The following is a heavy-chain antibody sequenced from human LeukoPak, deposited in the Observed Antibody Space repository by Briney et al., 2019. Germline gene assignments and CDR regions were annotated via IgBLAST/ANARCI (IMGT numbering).Heavy chain of an antibody. V-gene: IGHV1-69*02. CDR3: ARGSITIFGVVIHAFDI. Sequence: SVKVSCKASGGTFSSYTISWGRQAPGQGLEWMGRIIPILGIANYAQKFQGRVTITADKSTSTAYMELSSLRSEDTAVYYCARGSITIFGVVIHAFDIWGRGTMVTVSS. D-gene: IGHD3-3*01. CDR2: IIPILGIA. CDR1: GGTFSSYT. J-gene: IGHJ3*02.